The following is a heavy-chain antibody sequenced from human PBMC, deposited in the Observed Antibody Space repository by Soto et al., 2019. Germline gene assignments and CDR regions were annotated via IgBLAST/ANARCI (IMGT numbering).Heavy chain of an antibody. D-gene: IGHD2-21*02. CDR3: ARGLYCGGGCYSHFDY. CDR2: IIHIFGTT. Sequence: VQLVQSGAEVKKPGSSVKVSCKASGGTFSNYPFIWVRQAPGQGLDWMGGIIHIFGTTDYGQRFQGRATITADESTNTAYMELSSLRSDDTAVYYCARGLYCGGGCYSHFDYWGQGTLVTVSA. J-gene: IGHJ4*02. V-gene: IGHV1-69*01. CDR1: GGTFSNYP.